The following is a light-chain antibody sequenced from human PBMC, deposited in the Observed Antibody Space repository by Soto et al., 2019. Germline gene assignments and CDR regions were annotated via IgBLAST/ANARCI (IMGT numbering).Light chain of an antibody. CDR1: SSDDGGYNY. V-gene: IGLV2-14*03. CDR2: DVS. J-gene: IGLJ2*01. Sequence: QSALTQPASVSGSPGQSISISCTGTSSDDGGYNYVSWYQQHPGKAPKLVMYDVSNRPSGISNRFSGSKSGNTATLTISGLQAEDEADYFCGSYISSITLGGVFGGGTKLTVL. CDR3: GSYISSITLGGV.